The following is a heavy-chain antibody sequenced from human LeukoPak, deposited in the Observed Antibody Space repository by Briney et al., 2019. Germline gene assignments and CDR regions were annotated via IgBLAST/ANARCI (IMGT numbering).Heavy chain of an antibody. V-gene: IGHV3-30*18. J-gene: IGHJ3*01. CDR1: GFTFNSFG. CDR3: AKVHLRIEIYAFDV. Sequence: PGRSLRLSCATSGFTFNSFGMHWARQAPGKGLEWVAFISYDGSNKDYADSVKGRFTISRDNSKNTLFLQMNSLRVEDTAVYYCAKVHLRIEIYAFDVWGQGTMATVSS. D-gene: IGHD1-26*01. CDR2: ISYDGSNK.